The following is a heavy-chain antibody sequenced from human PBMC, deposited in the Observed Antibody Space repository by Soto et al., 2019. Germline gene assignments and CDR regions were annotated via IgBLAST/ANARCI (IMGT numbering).Heavy chain of an antibody. CDR3: GRSVVGATGEILYNAMDV. J-gene: IGHJ6*02. D-gene: IGHD1-26*01. V-gene: IGHV1-3*01. CDR2: IEAASGNT. Sequence: QVQLVQSGAEVKKPGASVKVSCKASGYTFSGYSLHWVRQAPGQRLEWMGWIEAASGNTKYSRRFRGRVSITSDTSASPAYMELSGLRSEDTAVYYCGRSVVGATGEILYNAMDVWGQGTTVTVSS. CDR1: GYTFSGYS.